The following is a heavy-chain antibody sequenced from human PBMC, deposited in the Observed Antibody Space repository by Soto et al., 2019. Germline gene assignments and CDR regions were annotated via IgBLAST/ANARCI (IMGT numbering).Heavy chain of an antibody. CDR1: GFTFGDYA. V-gene: IGHV3-49*03. CDR3: TRDRVVDYIWGSYRNSGDAFDI. CDR2: IRSKAYGGTT. J-gene: IGHJ3*02. D-gene: IGHD3-16*02. Sequence: GGSLRLSCTASGFTFGDYAMSWFRQAPGKGLEWVGFIRSKAYGGTTEYAASVKGRFTISRDDSKSIAYLQMNSLKTEDTAVYYCTRDRVVDYIWGSYRNSGDAFDIWGQGTMVTVSS.